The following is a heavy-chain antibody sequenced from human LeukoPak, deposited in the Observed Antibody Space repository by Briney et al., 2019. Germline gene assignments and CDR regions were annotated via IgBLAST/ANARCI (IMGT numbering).Heavy chain of an antibody. D-gene: IGHD2-2*01. V-gene: IGHV1-69*13. J-gene: IGHJ4*02. CDR3: ARRGYCSSTSCYVFDY. CDR2: IIPIFGTA. Sequence: SVKVSCKASGGTFSSYAISWVRQAPGQGLEWMGGIIPIFGTANYAQKFQGRVTITADESTSTAYMERSSLRSEDTAVYYCARRGYCSSTSCYVFDYWGQGTLVTVSS. CDR1: GGTFSSYA.